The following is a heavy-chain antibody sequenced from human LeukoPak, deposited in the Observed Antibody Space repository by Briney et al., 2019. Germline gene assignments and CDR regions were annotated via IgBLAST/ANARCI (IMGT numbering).Heavy chain of an antibody. Sequence: GGSLRLSCAASGFTFSDYYMSWIRQAPGKGLEWVSYISNSGSTIYYADSVKGRFTISRDNAKNSLYLQMNSLRAEDTAVYYCARVSVCSSTSCYSLFDYLGQGTLVTVSS. CDR2: ISNSGSTI. V-gene: IGHV3-11*04. D-gene: IGHD2-2*01. CDR3: ARVSVCSSTSCYSLFDY. CDR1: GFTFSDYY. J-gene: IGHJ4*02.